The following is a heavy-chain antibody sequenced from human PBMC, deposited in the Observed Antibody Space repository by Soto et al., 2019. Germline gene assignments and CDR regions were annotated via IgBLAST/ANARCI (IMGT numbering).Heavy chain of an antibody. D-gene: IGHD1-26*01. CDR3: ALALGPTTGLDY. CDR1: GASTVSHYH. CDR2: IFNSGTT. J-gene: IGHJ4*02. Sequence: SETLSLTCSVSGASTVSHYHWTWIRQPPGKGLEWMGYIFNSGTTFYNPSLTSRLSISMDTSGNHFSLELRSVTAADTAVYYCALALGPTTGLDYWGQGTLVTVSS. V-gene: IGHV4-31*02.